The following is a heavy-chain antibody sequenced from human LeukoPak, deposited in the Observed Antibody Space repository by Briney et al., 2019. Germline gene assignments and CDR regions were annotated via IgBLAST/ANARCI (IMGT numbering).Heavy chain of an antibody. CDR1: GYTFTSYD. V-gene: IGHV1-8*03. D-gene: IGHD1-1*01. J-gene: IGHJ4*02. CDR3: ARGRRPGHDSLYYFDY. Sequence: ASVKVSCKASGYTFTSYDINWVRQATGQGLEWMGWMNPNSGNTGFAQKFQGRVTITRNTSISTAYMELSSLKSEDTAVYYCARGRRPGHDSLYYFDYWGQGTLVTVSS. CDR2: MNPNSGNT.